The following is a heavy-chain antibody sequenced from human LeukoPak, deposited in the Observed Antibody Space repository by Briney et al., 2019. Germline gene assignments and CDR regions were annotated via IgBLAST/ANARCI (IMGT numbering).Heavy chain of an antibody. CDR2: INPNSGGT. Sequence: GASVKVSCKASGYTFTGYYMHWVRQAPGQGLEWMGRINPNSGGTNYARKFQGRVTMTRDTSISTAYMELSRLRSDDTAVYYCASGSYSSGWPFDYWGQGTLVTVSS. D-gene: IGHD6-19*01. V-gene: IGHV1-2*06. CDR3: ASGSYSSGWPFDY. J-gene: IGHJ4*02. CDR1: GYTFTGYY.